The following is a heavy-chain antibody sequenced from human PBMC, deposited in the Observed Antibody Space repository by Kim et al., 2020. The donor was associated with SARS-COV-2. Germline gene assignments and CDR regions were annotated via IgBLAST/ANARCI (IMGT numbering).Heavy chain of an antibody. J-gene: IGHJ5*02. Sequence: SVKVSCKASGGTFSSDALSWVRQAPGQGLEWMGRIIPIFHRPNYAQKFQGRVTISADTSTTTTYMELSSLSIEDTAVYYCARFDDVTGYFFFYTWGQGT. CDR1: GGTFSSDA. CDR3: ARFDDVTGYFFFYT. V-gene: IGHV1-69*04. CDR2: IIPIFHRP. D-gene: IGHD3-9*01.